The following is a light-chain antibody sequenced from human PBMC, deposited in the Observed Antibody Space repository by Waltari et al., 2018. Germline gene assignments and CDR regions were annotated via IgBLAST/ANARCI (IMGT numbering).Light chain of an antibody. CDR1: QSVISH. V-gene: IGKV3-15*01. CDR2: GAS. J-gene: IGKJ1*01. CDR3: LQRSLWPWT. Sequence: EIVMTQSPATLSVSPGERATLSCRASQSVISHLAWSQQKPGQAPRLPIYGASTRATGVPARFSGSGSGTEFTLTISSLEPEDFAVYYCLQRSLWPWTFGQGTKVAVK.